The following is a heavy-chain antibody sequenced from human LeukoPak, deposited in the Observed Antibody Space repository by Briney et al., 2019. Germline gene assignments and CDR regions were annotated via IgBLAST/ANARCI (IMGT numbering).Heavy chain of an antibody. J-gene: IGHJ4*02. CDR1: GGTFNRND. CDR3: LGEFGA. D-gene: IGHD3-10*01. CDR2: FSPSLGTT. V-gene: IGHV1-69*11. Sequence: SVKVSCKASGGTFNRNDISWVRQAPGQGLEWMRRFSPSLGTTKYAQNVQGRVTITTDESTSTVYMELSSLRFDDTAVYYCLGEFGARGRGTLVIVSS.